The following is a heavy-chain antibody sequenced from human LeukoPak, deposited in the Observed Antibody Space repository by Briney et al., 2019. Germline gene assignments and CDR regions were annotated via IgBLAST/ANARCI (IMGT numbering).Heavy chain of an antibody. CDR1: GGTFSSYA. J-gene: IGHJ4*02. Sequence: ASVKVSCKASGGTFSSYAIRWVRQAPGQGLEWMGGIIPIFGTANYAQKFQGRVTITADESTSTAYMELSSLRSEDTAVYYCAREVGGYTVFSFDYWGQGTLVTVSS. V-gene: IGHV1-69*13. CDR2: IIPIFGTA. D-gene: IGHD5-24*01. CDR3: AREVGGYTVFSFDY.